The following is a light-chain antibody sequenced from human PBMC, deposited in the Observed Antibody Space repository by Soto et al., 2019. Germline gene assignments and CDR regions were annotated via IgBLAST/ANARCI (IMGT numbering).Light chain of an antibody. CDR3: QQYNDRPQIT. V-gene: IGKV3-15*01. CDR1: QSVDNN. J-gene: IGKJ5*01. Sequence: EIVMTQSPVTLSASPGESATLSCRASQSVDNNVAWYQQKPGQAPRLLIVGSFARATGIPARFSGSGSGSEFTLTISGLQSEDFAVYYCQQYNDRPQITFGQGTRLDIX. CDR2: GSF.